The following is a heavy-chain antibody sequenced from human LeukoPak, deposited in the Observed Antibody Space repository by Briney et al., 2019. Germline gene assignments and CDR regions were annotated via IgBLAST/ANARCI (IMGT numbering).Heavy chain of an antibody. CDR1: AYTFTGYF. CDR2: INPKSGGT. Sequence: ASVKVSCKTSAYTFTGYFLHWVRQAPGQGLEWMGWINPKSGGTKYAQKFQGRVTMTRDTSISTAYMELSRLRSDDTAVYYCARDGDAGAFDIWGQGTMVTVSS. CDR3: ARDGDAGAFDI. J-gene: IGHJ3*02. V-gene: IGHV1-2*02. D-gene: IGHD7-27*01.